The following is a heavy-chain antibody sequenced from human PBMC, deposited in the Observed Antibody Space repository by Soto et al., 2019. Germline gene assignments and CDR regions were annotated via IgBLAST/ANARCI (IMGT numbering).Heavy chain of an antibody. Sequence: QVQLQESGPGLVKPSETLSLTCTVSGGSISSYYWSWIRQPPGKGLEWIGYIYYSGGTNYNPSLKTRVTISVDTSKNPFSLKLSSVTAADTAVYYFARESAVAVFDYWGQGTLVTVSS. CDR1: GGSISSYY. D-gene: IGHD6-19*01. CDR3: ARESAVAVFDY. V-gene: IGHV4-59*01. CDR2: IYYSGGT. J-gene: IGHJ4*02.